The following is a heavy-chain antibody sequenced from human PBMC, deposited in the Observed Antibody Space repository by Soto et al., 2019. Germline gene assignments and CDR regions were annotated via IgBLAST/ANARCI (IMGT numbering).Heavy chain of an antibody. CDR2: ILYDGSKT. V-gene: IGHV3-30-3*01. CDR1: GFSFTNYI. CDR3: AVVGADI. J-gene: IGHJ4*02. D-gene: IGHD2-15*01. Sequence: QVHLVESGGGVVQPRRSLRLSCAASGFSFTNYIMHWVRQAPGKGLEWVAAILYDGSKTYYADSVKGRFTISRDSSKNTLYLQMTSRSAEDTAVYYCAVVGADIWGQGTLFTVSS.